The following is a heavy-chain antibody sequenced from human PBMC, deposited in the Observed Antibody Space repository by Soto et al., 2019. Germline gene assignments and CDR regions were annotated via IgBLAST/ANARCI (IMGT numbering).Heavy chain of an antibody. CDR2: IYYSGST. D-gene: IGHD1-20*01. V-gene: IGHV4-59*01. CDR3: ARGGGIRYFDY. Sequence: QVQLQESGPGLVKPSETLSLTCTVSGGSISSYYWSWIRQPPGKGLEWIGYIYYSGSTDYNPSLKSRVTISVDTSKNQFSLKLSSVTAADTAVYYCARGGGIRYFDYWGQGTLVTVSS. CDR1: GGSISSYY. J-gene: IGHJ4*02.